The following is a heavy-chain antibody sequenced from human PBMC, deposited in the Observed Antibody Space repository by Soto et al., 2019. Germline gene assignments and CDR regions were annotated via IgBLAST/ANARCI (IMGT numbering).Heavy chain of an antibody. CDR1: GYTFTSYY. J-gene: IGHJ6*03. CDR2: INPSGGST. CDR3: ARDAPPHRYCSGGSCYNYYYYYMDV. Sequence: ASVKLSCKASGYTFTSYYMHWVRQAPGQGLEWMGIINPSGGSTSYAQKFQGRVTMTRDTSTSTVYMELSSLRSEDTAVYYCARDAPPHRYCSGGSCYNYYYYYMDVWGKGTTVTVSS. V-gene: IGHV1-46*03. D-gene: IGHD2-15*01.